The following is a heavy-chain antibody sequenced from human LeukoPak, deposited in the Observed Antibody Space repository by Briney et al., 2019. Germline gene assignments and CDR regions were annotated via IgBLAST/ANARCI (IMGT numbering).Heavy chain of an antibody. V-gene: IGHV3-43*01. CDR3: TKDIYAKGAVGAFDY. D-gene: IGHD1-26*01. Sequence: PGGSLRLSCAASGITFDDYTMHWVRQAPGKGLEWVSLISWDGDSTYYADSVKGRFTISRDNSKNSQYLQMNSLRTEDSAFYYCTKDIYAKGAVGAFDYWGQRTLVTVSS. J-gene: IGHJ4*02. CDR1: GITFDDYT. CDR2: ISWDGDST.